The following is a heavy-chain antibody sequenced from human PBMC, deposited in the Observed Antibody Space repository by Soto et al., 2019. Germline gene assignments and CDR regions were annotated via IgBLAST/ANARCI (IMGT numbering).Heavy chain of an antibody. CDR3: ASSIHYDFPRYMDV. CDR1: GFTFSSCS. CDR2: ISTSSGYI. D-gene: IGHD3-3*01. V-gene: IGHV3-21*01. J-gene: IGHJ6*03. Sequence: GGSLRLSCAASGFTFSSCSMNWVRQAPGKGLEWVPSISTSSGYIYYADSVKGRFTISRDNAKNSLYLQMNSLRAEDTAVYYCASSIHYDFPRYMDVWGKGTTVTVSS.